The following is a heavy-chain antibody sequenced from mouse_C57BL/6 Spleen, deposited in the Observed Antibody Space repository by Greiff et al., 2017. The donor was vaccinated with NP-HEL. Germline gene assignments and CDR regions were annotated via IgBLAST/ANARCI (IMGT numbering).Heavy chain of an antibody. CDR2: IDPSDSYT. CDR1: GYTFTIYW. CDR3: ARRGNSFAY. Sequence: QVQLQQPGAELVKPGASVKLSCKASGYTFTIYWMQWVKQRPGQGLEWIGEIDPSDSYTNYNQKFKGKATLTVDTSSSTAYMQLSSLTSEDSAVYYCARRGNSFAYWGQGTLVTVSA. D-gene: IGHD2-1*01. J-gene: IGHJ3*01. V-gene: IGHV1-50*01.